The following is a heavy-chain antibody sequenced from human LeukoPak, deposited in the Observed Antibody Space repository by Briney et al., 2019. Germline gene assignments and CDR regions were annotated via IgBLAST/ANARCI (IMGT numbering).Heavy chain of an antibody. CDR2: INHSGST. CDR1: GGSFSGYY. J-gene: IGHJ4*02. D-gene: IGHD3-10*01. V-gene: IGHV4-34*01. CDR3: AREPITMVRGVIILRSPFDY. Sequence: SETPSLTCAVYGGSFSGYYWSWIRQPPGKGLEWIGEINHSGSTNYNPSLKSRVTISVDTSKNQFSLKLSSVAAADTGVYYCAREPITMVRGVIILRSPFDYWGQGTLVTVSS.